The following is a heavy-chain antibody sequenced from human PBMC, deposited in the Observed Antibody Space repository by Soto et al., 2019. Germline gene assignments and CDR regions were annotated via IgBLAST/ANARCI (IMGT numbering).Heavy chain of an antibody. V-gene: IGHV4-31*03. Sequence: QVQLQESGPGLVKPSQTLSLTCTVSGGSISSGGYYWSWIRQHPGKGLEWIGYIYYSGSTYYNPSLQRRVTISVDTSKNQVSLKLSSVTAADKAVYYCARGGITIFGVVIKYYYYGMDVWGQGTTVTVSS. CDR2: IYYSGST. J-gene: IGHJ6*02. CDR1: GGSISSGGYY. CDR3: ARGGITIFGVVIKYYYYGMDV. D-gene: IGHD3-3*01.